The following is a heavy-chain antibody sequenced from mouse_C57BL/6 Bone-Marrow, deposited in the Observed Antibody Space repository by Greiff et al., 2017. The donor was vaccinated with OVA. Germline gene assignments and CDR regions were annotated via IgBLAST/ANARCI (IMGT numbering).Heavy chain of an antibody. CDR1: GYAFSSSW. Sequence: VQLQQSGPELVKPGASVKISCKASGYAFSSSWMNWVKQRPGKGLEWIGRIYPGDGDTNYNGKFKGKATLTADKSSSTAYMQLSSLTSEDSAVYFCASPHYYGSSYGAMDYWGQGTSVTVSS. CDR3: ASPHYYGSSYGAMDY. CDR2: IYPGDGDT. J-gene: IGHJ4*01. V-gene: IGHV1-82*01. D-gene: IGHD1-1*01.